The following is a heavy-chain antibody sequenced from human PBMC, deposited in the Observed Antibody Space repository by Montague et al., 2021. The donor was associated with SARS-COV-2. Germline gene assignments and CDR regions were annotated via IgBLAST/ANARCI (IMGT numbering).Heavy chain of an antibody. CDR3: ARDRFDFGAGRQGTIVF. Sequence: SETLSLICSVSGDSITNHYWSWIRQPAGKGLEWIGRMHFTGRTNFSPFLSSRLTMSADTSKNQFSLKLTSVTAADTAIYFCARDRFDFGAGRQGTIVFWGQGTLVTVSS. V-gene: IGHV4-4*07. D-gene: IGHD3-10*01. J-gene: IGHJ4*02. CDR1: GDSITNHY. CDR2: MHFTGRT.